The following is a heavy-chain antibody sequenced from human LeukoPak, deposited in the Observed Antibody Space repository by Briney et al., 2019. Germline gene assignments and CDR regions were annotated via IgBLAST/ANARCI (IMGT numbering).Heavy chain of an antibody. Sequence: GGSLRLSCAASGFTVSSNYMSWVRQAPGKGLEWVSVIYSGGSTYYADSVKGRFTISRDSSKNTLYLQMNSLRAEDTAVYYCARDRRSIAAAGTGWFDPWGQGTLVTVSS. J-gene: IGHJ5*02. CDR1: GFTVSSNY. D-gene: IGHD6-13*01. CDR3: ARDRRSIAAAGTGWFDP. V-gene: IGHV3-53*01. CDR2: IYSGGST.